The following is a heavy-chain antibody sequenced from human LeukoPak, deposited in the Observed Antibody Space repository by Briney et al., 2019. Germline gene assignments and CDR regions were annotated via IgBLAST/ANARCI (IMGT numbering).Heavy chain of an antibody. Sequence: TLSLTCTVSSGSISSSNYYWSWIRQPAGKGLEWIGRISTIGSTNYNPSLNSRVTISIDTSKNQFSLKLSSVTAADTAVYYCAREDDYYDSSGHPFDYWGQGTLVTVSS. V-gene: IGHV4-61*02. D-gene: IGHD3-22*01. CDR1: SGSISSSNYY. J-gene: IGHJ4*02. CDR3: AREDDYYDSSGHPFDY. CDR2: ISTIGST.